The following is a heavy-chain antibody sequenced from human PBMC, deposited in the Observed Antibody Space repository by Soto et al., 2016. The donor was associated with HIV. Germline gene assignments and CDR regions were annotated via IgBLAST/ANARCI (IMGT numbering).Heavy chain of an antibody. CDR2: INSDGRNT. CDR3: VRDPRYCSGGSCYEGAAFDI. Sequence: EVQLVESGGGVVRPGGSLRLSCAASGFTFSSYWMHWVRQAPGKGLVWVSGINSDGRNTTYADSVKGRFTIFRDNAKNTLYLRMNSLRAEDTAVYYCVRDPRYCSGGSCYEGAAFDIWGQGTMVTVSS. CDR1: GFTFSSYW. V-gene: IGHV3-74*01. J-gene: IGHJ3*02. D-gene: IGHD2-15*01.